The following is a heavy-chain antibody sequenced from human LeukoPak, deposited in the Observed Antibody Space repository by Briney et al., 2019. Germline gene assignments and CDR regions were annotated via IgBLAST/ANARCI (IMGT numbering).Heavy chain of an antibody. CDR1: GFTFSTYR. V-gene: IGHV3-48*02. J-gene: IGHJ4*02. D-gene: IGHD4-17*01. Sequence: PGGSLRLSCAASGFTFSTYRMNWVRQAPGNGLEWVSYISGSSSTIHYADSVKGRFTISRDNAKNTLYLQMNGLRDADTAVYYCARDSRDYVFDYWGQGALVTVSS. CDR3: ARDSRDYVFDY. CDR2: ISGSSSTI.